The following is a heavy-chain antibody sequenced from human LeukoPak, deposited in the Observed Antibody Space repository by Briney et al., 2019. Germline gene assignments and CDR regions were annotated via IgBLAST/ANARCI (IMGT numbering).Heavy chain of an antibody. J-gene: IGHJ4*02. Sequence: TGGSLRLSCAASGLTFSSHWMHWVRQAPGKGLVWVSRITNDGSSTTYADSVKGRFTISRDNSKNTLYLQMNSLRAEDTAVYYCAKDRYDTAMVTDYWGQGTLVTVSS. D-gene: IGHD5-18*01. CDR1: GLTFSSHW. V-gene: IGHV3-74*01. CDR2: ITNDGSST. CDR3: AKDRYDTAMVTDY.